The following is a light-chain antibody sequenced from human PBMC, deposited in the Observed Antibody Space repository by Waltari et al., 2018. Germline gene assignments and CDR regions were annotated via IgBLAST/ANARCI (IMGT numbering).Light chain of an antibody. CDR3: QQRSNWPFT. CDR2: DAS. CDR1: QSVSSD. V-gene: IGKV3-11*01. Sequence: EIVLTQSTATLSLSPGESATLSCRARQSVSSDLAWFLQKPGQAPRLLIYDASDRATGIPARFSGSGSGTDFTLTISSLEPEDFAVYYCQQRSNWPFTFGGGTKVEIK. J-gene: IGKJ4*01.